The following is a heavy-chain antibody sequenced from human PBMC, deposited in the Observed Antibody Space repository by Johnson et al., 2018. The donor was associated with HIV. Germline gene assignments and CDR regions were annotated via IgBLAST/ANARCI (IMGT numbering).Heavy chain of an antibody. Sequence: VQLVESGGGVVQPGRSLRLSCAASGFTFSSYWMSWVRQAPGKGLEWVANIKQDGSEKYYVDSVKGRFTISRDNAKNSLYLQMNSLRAEDTAVYYCAKSPLGRLREGAFDIWGQGTMVTVSS. V-gene: IGHV3-7*05. CDR3: AKSPLGRLREGAFDI. CDR1: GFTFSSYW. D-gene: IGHD7-27*01. J-gene: IGHJ3*02. CDR2: IKQDGSEK.